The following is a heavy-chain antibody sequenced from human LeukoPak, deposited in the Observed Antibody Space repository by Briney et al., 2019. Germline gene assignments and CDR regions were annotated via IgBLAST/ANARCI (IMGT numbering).Heavy chain of an antibody. CDR1: GFTFRSYA. Sequence: GGSLRLSCAASGFTFRSYAMHWVRQAPGKGLEWVAFIRYDGSNKYYADSVKGRFTISRDNSKNTLYLQMNSLRAEDTAVYYCAKDRRRLDSSSWTFDYWGQGTLVTVSS. D-gene: IGHD6-13*01. CDR3: AKDRRRLDSSSWTFDY. V-gene: IGHV3-30*02. J-gene: IGHJ4*02. CDR2: IRYDGSNK.